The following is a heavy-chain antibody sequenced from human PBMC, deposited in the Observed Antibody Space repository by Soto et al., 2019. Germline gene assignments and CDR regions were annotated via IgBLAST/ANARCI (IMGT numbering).Heavy chain of an antibody. CDR1: GGSISSYY. CDR3: ARGYDFWSGYYLIDY. CDR2: IYYSGST. Sequence: SETLSLTCTVSGGSISSYYWSWIRQPPGKGLEWIGYIYYSGSTNYNPSLKSRVTIPVDTSKNQFSLKLSSVTAADTAVYYCARGYDFWSGYYLIDYWGQGTLVTVSS. J-gene: IGHJ4*02. V-gene: IGHV4-59*01. D-gene: IGHD3-3*01.